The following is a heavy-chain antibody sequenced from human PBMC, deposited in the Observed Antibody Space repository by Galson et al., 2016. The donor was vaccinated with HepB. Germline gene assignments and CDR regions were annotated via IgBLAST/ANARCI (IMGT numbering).Heavy chain of an antibody. Sequence: SLRLSCAVSGLSVSDEYMSWVRQAPGKGLEWVSLIYSRGDTYYADSVQGRFTFSRDKSKTTLFLHMNSLRAEDTAIYYCAKAEGFGVFSPWFDPWGQGTLVTVSS. J-gene: IGHJ5*02. V-gene: IGHV3-53*01. D-gene: IGHD3-10*01. CDR2: IYSRGDT. CDR1: GLSVSDEY. CDR3: AKAEGFGVFSPWFDP.